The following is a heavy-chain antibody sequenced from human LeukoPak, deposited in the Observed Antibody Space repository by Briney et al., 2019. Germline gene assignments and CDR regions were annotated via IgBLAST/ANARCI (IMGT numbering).Heavy chain of an antibody. J-gene: IGHJ6*02. D-gene: IGHD6-13*01. CDR1: GGSISSGDYY. CDR3: ARAAADLLGWYYYYGMDV. Sequence: KASETLSLTCTVSGGSISSGDYYWSWIRQPPGKGLEWIGYIYYSGSTYYNPSLKSRVIISVDTSKNQFSLKLSSVTAADTAVYYCARAAADLLGWYYYYGMDVWGQGTTVTVSS. CDR2: IYYSGST. V-gene: IGHV4-30-4*01.